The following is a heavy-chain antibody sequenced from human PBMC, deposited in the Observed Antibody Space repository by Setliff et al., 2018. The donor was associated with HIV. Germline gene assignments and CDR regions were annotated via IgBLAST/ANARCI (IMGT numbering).Heavy chain of an antibody. CDR1: GGSISSGSYY. J-gene: IGHJ3*02. CDR2: IYASGRT. Sequence: PSETLSLTCTVSGGSISSGSYYWNWIRQPAGKGLEWIGRIYASGRTNYNPSLESRVTISLDTSKNQFSLKLNSVTAADTAVYYCAREDYYDSSGCAFEIWGQGTMVTVSS. V-gene: IGHV4-61*02. CDR3: AREDYYDSSGCAFEI. D-gene: IGHD3-22*01.